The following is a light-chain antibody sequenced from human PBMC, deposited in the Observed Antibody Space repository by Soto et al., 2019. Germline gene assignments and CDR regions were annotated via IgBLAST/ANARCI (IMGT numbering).Light chain of an antibody. V-gene: IGKV1-12*01. J-gene: IGKJ2*01. CDR1: QGISSW. Sequence: DIQMTQSPSSVSASVGDRVTITRRACQGISSWLAWYQQKPGKAPKLLIYAASSLQSGVPSRFSGSGSETDFTLTISSLQTVDFATYSCQQTNSFPQAFGQGTKLEIK. CDR2: AAS. CDR3: QQTNSFPQA.